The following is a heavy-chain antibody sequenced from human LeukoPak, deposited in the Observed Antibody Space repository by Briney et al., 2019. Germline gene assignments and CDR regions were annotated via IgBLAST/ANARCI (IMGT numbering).Heavy chain of an antibody. CDR3: ARDPLAGSWYYFDY. V-gene: IGHV3-33*01. CDR1: GFTFSSYG. CDR2: IWYDGSNK. Sequence: GGSLRLSCAASGFTFSSYGMHWVRQAPGKGLEWVAVIWYDGSNKYYADSVKGRFTISRDNSKNTLYLQMNSLRAEDTAMYYCARDPLAGSWYYFDYWGQGTLVTVSS. D-gene: IGHD6-13*01. J-gene: IGHJ4*02.